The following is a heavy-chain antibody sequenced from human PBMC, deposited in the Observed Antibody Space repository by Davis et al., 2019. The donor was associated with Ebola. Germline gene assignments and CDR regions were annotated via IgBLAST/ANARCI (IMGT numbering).Heavy chain of an antibody. Sequence: ASVKVSCKASASTSSSYGISWVRQAPGRGLEWLGWISVYNGNTNYAQRFQGRVTMTTDTSTATAYMELRNLRSDDTAVYFCAREGVIPTGAESWGQGSLVTVSS. J-gene: IGHJ5*02. CDR2: ISVYNGNT. CDR3: AREGVIPTGAES. CDR1: ASTSSSYG. V-gene: IGHV1-18*01. D-gene: IGHD4-11*01.